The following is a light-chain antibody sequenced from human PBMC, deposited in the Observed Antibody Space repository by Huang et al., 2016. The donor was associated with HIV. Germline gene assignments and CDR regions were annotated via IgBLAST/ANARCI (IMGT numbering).Light chain of an antibody. CDR3: HHYYRAPFP. Sequence: DIVMTQSPDSLAVSRGERATINCKSSQSLLKSSHNKNSLAWYQQKPGQPPQLLIYWASTGEFGVPDRFSGSGSGTDFALTVSSLQAEDLAVYYCHHYYRAPFPFGPGTKVDI. J-gene: IGKJ3*01. V-gene: IGKV4-1*01. CDR2: WAS. CDR1: QSLLKSSHNKNS.